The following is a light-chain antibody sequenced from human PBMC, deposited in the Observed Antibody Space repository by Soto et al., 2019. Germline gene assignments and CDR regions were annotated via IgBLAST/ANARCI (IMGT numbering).Light chain of an antibody. Sequence: QSVLTQPPSVSGAPGQRVTISCTGSSSNIGAGYGVHWYQQLPETAPKLLIYGSTNRPSGVPDRFSGSKSGTSASLAITGLQAEDEADYYCQSYDSSLSGWVFGGGTKLTVL. CDR2: GST. V-gene: IGLV1-40*01. CDR1: SSNIGAGYG. CDR3: QSYDSSLSGWV. J-gene: IGLJ3*02.